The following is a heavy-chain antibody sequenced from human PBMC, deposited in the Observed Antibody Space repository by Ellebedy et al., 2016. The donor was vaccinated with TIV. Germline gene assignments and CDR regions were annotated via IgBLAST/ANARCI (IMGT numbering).Heavy chain of an antibody. J-gene: IGHJ4*02. CDR1: GFTFSSHA. CDR2: MSYDGNSQ. D-gene: IGHD6-19*01. Sequence: GGSLRLSCAASGFTFSSHAMHWVRQAPGKGLEWLAVMSYDGNSQFYADSVKGRFTISRDTSKNPLFLQMNSLRAEDTAVYYCARDGGYSTGWYPYYWGQGTLVTVSS. V-gene: IGHV3-30-3*01. CDR3: ARDGGYSTGWYPYY.